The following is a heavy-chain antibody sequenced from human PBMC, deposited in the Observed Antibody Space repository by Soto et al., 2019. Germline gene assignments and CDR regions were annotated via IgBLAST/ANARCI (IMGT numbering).Heavy chain of an antibody. CDR1: GFTFGDYA. Sequence: EVQLVESGGGLVKPGRSLRLSCTASGFTFGDYAMSWFRQAPGKGLAWVGFIRSKAYGGTTEYAASVKGRFTISRDESKSIAYLQMNSLKTEDTAVYYCTRDSPRIVVVPAAIVYWGQGTLVTVSS. CDR2: IRSKAYGGTT. CDR3: TRDSPRIVVVPAAIVY. D-gene: IGHD2-2*02. J-gene: IGHJ4*02. V-gene: IGHV3-49*05.